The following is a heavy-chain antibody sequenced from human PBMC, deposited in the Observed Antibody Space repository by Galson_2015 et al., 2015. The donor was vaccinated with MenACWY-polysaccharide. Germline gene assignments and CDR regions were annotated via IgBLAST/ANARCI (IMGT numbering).Heavy chain of an antibody. CDR3: ARDKGWLQFDC. Sequence: SLRLSCAASGFTFSSYWMSWVRQAPGKGLEWVANIKEDGSDRYYVDSVKGRFTISRDNAKNSLYLHMNSLRVEDAAVYYCARDKGWLQFDCWGQGTLVTVSS. CDR2: IKEDGSDR. V-gene: IGHV3-7*01. D-gene: IGHD5-24*01. J-gene: IGHJ4*02. CDR1: GFTFSSYW.